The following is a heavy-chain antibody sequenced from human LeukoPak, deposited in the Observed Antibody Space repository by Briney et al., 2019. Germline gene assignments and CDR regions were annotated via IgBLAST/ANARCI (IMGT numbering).Heavy chain of an antibody. CDR1: GGSISSGGYS. D-gene: IGHD2-2*01. V-gene: IGHV4-61*02. CDR2: IYTSGST. Sequence: PSETLSLTCAVSGGSISSGGYSWSWIRQPPGKGLEWIGRIYTSGSTNYNPSLKSRVTISVDTSKNQFSLKLSSVTAADTAVYYCAREAPPSAMLPAAPGGFDYWGQGTLVTVSS. CDR3: AREAPPSAMLPAAPGGFDY. J-gene: IGHJ4*02.